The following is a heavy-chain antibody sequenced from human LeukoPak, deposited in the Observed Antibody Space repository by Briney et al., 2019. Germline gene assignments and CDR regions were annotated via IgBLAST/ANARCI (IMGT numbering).Heavy chain of an antibody. CDR1: GFTFSSYE. CDR2: ISSSGSTI. Sequence: GGSLRLSCAASGFTFSSYEMNWVRQAPGKGLEWVSYISSSGSTIYYADSVKGRFTISRDNAKNSLYLQMNSLRAEDTAVYYCARANYDILTGYRTYYYYYYMDVWGKGTTVTISS. J-gene: IGHJ6*03. D-gene: IGHD3-9*01. V-gene: IGHV3-48*03. CDR3: ARANYDILTGYRTYYYYYYMDV.